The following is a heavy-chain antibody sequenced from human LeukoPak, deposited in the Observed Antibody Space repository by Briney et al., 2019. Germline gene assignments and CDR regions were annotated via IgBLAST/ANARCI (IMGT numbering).Heavy chain of an antibody. D-gene: IGHD1-14*01. V-gene: IGHV4-39*01. Sequence: SETLSLTCTVSGGSISSSSYYWGWIRQPPGKGLEWIGSIYYSGSTYYNPSLKSRVTISVDTSKNQFSLKLSSVTAADTAVYYCARQNINPHEYDYWGQGTLVTVSS. CDR2: IYYSGST. CDR1: GGSISSSSYY. J-gene: IGHJ4*02. CDR3: ARQNINPHEYDY.